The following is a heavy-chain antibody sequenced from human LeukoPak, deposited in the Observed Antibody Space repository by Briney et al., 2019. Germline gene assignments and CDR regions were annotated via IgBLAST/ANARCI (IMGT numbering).Heavy chain of an antibody. D-gene: IGHD3-10*01. Sequence: SETLSLTCAVSGGSFSGYYGSWIRQPPGKGLEWIEEINHSGSTNYNPSLKSRVTISVDTSKNQFSLKLSSVSAADTAVYCCARARKGLHGSGSYPLDYWGQGTLVTVSS. CDR2: INHSGST. CDR3: ARARKGLHGSGSYPLDY. J-gene: IGHJ4*02. V-gene: IGHV4-34*01. CDR1: GGSFSGYY.